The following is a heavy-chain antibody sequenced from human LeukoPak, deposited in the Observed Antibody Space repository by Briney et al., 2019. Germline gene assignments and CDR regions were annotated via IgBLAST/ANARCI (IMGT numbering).Heavy chain of an antibody. CDR3: AKARGEQNGGSNY. Sequence: SGGFLRLSCATSGFIFSSYAMSWVRQAPGRGLEWVSSISGSGGSIYYADSVKGRFTISRDNSKNTLYLQMNSLRAEDTAVYYCAKARGEQNGGSNYWGQGTQVIVSS. D-gene: IGHD2-15*01. V-gene: IGHV3-23*01. CDR1: GFIFSSYA. CDR2: ISGSGGSI. J-gene: IGHJ4*02.